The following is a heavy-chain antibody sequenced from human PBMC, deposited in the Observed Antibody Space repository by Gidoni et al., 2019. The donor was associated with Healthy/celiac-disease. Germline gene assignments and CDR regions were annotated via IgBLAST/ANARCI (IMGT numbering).Heavy chain of an antibody. Sequence: EVQRLETGGGLVQPGGSLRLSCAASGFTFSSYAMGRVRQAPGKGLEWVSAISSSGGGTYYADSVKGRFTISRDNSKNTLYLQMNSLRAEATAVYYCAKVFSHYYDSSGSRHHRNRATFDIWGQGTMVTVSS. J-gene: IGHJ3*02. V-gene: IGHV3-23*01. D-gene: IGHD3-22*01. CDR1: GFTFSSYA. CDR3: AKVFSHYYDSSGSRHHRNRATFDI. CDR2: ISSSGGGT.